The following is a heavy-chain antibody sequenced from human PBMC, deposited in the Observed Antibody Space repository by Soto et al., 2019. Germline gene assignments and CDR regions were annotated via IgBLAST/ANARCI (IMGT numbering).Heavy chain of an antibody. J-gene: IGHJ4*02. CDR2: IYHSGST. CDR1: GGSISSSNW. D-gene: IGHD6-13*01. CDR3: ARGASASRYSSRWTPHFDY. Sequence: PSETLSLTCAVSGGSISSSNWWSWVRLPPGKGLEWIGEIYHSGSTNYNPSLKSRVTISVDKSKNQFSLKLSSVTAADTAVYYCARGASASRYSSRWTPHFDYWGQGTLVTVSS. V-gene: IGHV4-4*02.